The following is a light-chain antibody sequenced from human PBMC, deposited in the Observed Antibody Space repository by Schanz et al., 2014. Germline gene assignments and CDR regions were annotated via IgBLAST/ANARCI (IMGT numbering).Light chain of an antibody. CDR2: DAS. CDR1: QSVSSSY. Sequence: EIVLVQSPGTLSLSPGERATLSCWASQSVSSSYLAWYQQKPGQAPRLLIYDASNRATGIPARFSGSGSGTDFTLTISSLEPEDFAVYYCQQRSNWPRTFGQGTKLEIK. V-gene: IGKV3D-20*02. CDR3: QQRSNWPRT. J-gene: IGKJ2*01.